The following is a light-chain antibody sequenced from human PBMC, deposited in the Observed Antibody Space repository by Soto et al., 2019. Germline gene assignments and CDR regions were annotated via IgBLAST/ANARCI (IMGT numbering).Light chain of an antibody. V-gene: IGLV2-14*03. Sequence: QSALTQPASVSGSPGQSITISCTGTSSDVGRYNYVSWYQQHPGKAPKLMIYDVSNRPSGVSNRFSGSKSDSTAPLTISGLQAEDEADYYCCSYTSSSTRVFGTGTKVTVL. CDR3: CSYTSSSTRV. CDR1: SSDVGRYNY. CDR2: DVS. J-gene: IGLJ1*01.